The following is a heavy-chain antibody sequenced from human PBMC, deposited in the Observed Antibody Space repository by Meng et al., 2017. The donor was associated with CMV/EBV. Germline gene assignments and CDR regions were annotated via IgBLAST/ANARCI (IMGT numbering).Heavy chain of an antibody. Sequence: GESLKISCAASGFTFNTFAMSWVRQAPGKGLEWVSTITGTAGDTYYPGSVKGRFTISRENAKNSLYLQMNSLRAGDTAVYYCARGTPDITMIVPPVAFDIWGQGTMVTVSS. D-gene: IGHD3-22*01. CDR1: GFTFNTFA. CDR2: ITGTAGDT. J-gene: IGHJ3*02. V-gene: IGHV3-13*01. CDR3: ARGTPDITMIVPPVAFDI.